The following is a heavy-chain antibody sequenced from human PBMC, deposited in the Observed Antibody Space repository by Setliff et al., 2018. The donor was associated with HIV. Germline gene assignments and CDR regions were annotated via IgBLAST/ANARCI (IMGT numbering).Heavy chain of an antibody. CDR2: ISAAGGGT. CDR1: GGSISSSSNY. CDR3: AKDRYTSSPYYFES. V-gene: IGHV3-23*01. J-gene: IGHJ4*02. D-gene: IGHD1-20*01. Sequence: ETLSLTCTVSGGSISSSSNYWGWVRQSPGKGLEWVSGISAAGGGTYYADSVKGRFTISRDNSKNTLYLQMNSLRAEDTAVYYCAKDRYTSSPYYFESWGQGTLVTVSS.